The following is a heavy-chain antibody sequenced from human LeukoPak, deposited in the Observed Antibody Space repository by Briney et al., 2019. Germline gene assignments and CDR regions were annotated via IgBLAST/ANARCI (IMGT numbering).Heavy chain of an antibody. V-gene: IGHV4-30-4*01. D-gene: IGHD5-18*01. CDR3: ARGLAMASLGAFDI. CDR2: IDHSGST. J-gene: IGHJ3*02. CDR1: GGSFSSGDYY. Sequence: SQTLSLTCTVSGGSFSSGDYYWSWIRQPPGKGLEWIGEIDHSGSTNYNPSLKSRVTISVDTSKNQFSLKLSSVTAADTAVYYCARGLAMASLGAFDIWGQGTMVTVSS.